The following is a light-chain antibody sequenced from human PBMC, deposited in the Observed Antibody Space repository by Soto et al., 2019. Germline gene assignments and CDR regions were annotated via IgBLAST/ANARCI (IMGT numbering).Light chain of an antibody. CDR2: GAS. CDR3: QQYGSSPRT. J-gene: IGKJ1*01. Sequence: EIVLTQSPGTLSMSPGERATLSCRASQSISSNYLAWYQQKPGQAPRLLIYGASSRATGIPDGFSGSGSGTDFTLTISRLEAEDFAGYYCQQYGSSPRTFGQGTQVPFK. CDR1: QSISSNY. V-gene: IGKV3-20*01.